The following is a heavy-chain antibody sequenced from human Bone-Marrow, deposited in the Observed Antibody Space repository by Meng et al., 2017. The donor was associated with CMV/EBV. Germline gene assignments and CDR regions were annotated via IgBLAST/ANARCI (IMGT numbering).Heavy chain of an antibody. Sequence: SVKVSCKASGGTFSSYAISWVRQAPGQGLEWMGGIIPIFGTANYAQKFQGRVTITTDESTSTAYMELSSLRSEDTAVYYCAQMLYDFWSGYQTLDYYYYGKDVWGQGTTVTVSS. CDR1: GGTFSSYA. J-gene: IGHJ6*02. CDR2: IIPIFGTA. CDR3: AQMLYDFWSGYQTLDYYYYGKDV. V-gene: IGHV1-69*05. D-gene: IGHD3-3*01.